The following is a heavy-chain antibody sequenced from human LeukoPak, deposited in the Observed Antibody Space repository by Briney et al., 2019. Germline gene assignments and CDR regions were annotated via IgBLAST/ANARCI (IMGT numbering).Heavy chain of an antibody. D-gene: IGHD2-15*01. CDR1: GGSISSGGYS. J-gene: IGHJ2*01. CDR3: ARGGSGYCSGGSCYTRYWYFDL. Sequence: SETLSLTCAVSGGSISSGGYSWSWIRQPPGKGLEWIGYIYHSGSTYYNPSLKSRVTISVDRSKNQFSLKLSSVTAADTAVYYCARGGSGYCSGGSCYTRYWYFDLWGRGTLVTVSS. CDR2: IYHSGST. V-gene: IGHV4-30-2*01.